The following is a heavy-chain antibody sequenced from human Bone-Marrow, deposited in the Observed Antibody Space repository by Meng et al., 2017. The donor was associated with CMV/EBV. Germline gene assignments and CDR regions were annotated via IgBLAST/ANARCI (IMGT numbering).Heavy chain of an antibody. CDR1: GFIFTDHY. D-gene: IGHD3-10*01. V-gene: IGHV3-72*01. J-gene: IGHJ4*02. Sequence: GESLKISCAASGFIFTDHYMDWVRQAPGKGLEWVGRIKNKANSYTTEYAASVKGRFTISRDDSKNSLFLQMNSLKTEDTAIYYCAKESTYDYGSGRSYFDYWGQGTLVTVSS. CDR2: IKNKANSYTT. CDR3: AKESTYDYGSGRSYFDY.